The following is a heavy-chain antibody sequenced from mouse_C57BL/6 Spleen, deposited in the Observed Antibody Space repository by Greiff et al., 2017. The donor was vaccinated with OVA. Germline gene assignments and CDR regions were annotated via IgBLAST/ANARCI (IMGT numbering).Heavy chain of an antibody. Sequence: EVQLVESGGGLVKPGGSLKLSCAASGFTFSSYAMSWVRQTPEKRLEWVATISDGGSYTYYPDNVKGRFTISRDNAKNNLYLQMSHLKSEDTAMYYCARDEGFITTVVAFDYWGQGTTLTVSS. V-gene: IGHV5-4*01. J-gene: IGHJ2*01. CDR3: ARDEGFITTVVAFDY. CDR1: GFTFSSYA. CDR2: ISDGGSYT. D-gene: IGHD1-1*01.